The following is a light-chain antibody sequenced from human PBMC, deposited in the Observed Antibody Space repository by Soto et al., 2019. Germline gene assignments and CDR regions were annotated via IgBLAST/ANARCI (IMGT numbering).Light chain of an antibody. V-gene: IGKV1-5*03. Sequence: IQMTQSPSTLSASVGDRVTITCRASQTISSWLAWYQQNPGKAPKLLIYKASTLTSGVPSRFSGSGSGTEFTLTISSLQPDDFATYYCQHYNSYSEAFGQGTKVDIK. CDR3: QHYNSYSEA. J-gene: IGKJ1*01. CDR1: QTISSW. CDR2: KAS.